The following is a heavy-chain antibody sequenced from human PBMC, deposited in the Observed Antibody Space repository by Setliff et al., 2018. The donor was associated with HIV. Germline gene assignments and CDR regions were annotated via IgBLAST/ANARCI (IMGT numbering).Heavy chain of an antibody. J-gene: IGHJ5*02. CDR2: ISAVDESS. CDR3: AKGKYSDHPHWYDP. D-gene: IGHD4-4*01. CDR1: GFTFSGYA. Sequence: GGSLRLSCAASGFTFSGYAMSWVRQAPGKGLEWVSSISAVDESSQYADSVRGRFAISRDISRNTLYLQMNSLRADDTAVYYCAKGKYSDHPHWYDPWGQGTLVTVSS. V-gene: IGHV3-23*01.